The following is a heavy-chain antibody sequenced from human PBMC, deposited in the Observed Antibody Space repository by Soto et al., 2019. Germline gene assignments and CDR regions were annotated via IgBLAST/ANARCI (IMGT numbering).Heavy chain of an antibody. CDR1: SGSISSGGYS. Sequence: PSETLSLTCAVSSGSISSGGYSWSWIRQPPGKGLEWIGYIYYSGSTNYNPSLKSRVTISVDTSKNQFSLKLSSVTAADTAVYYCARVWGGAFDIWGQGTMVTVSS. J-gene: IGHJ3*02. D-gene: IGHD3-10*01. CDR3: ARVWGGAFDI. CDR2: IYYSGST. V-gene: IGHV4-61*08.